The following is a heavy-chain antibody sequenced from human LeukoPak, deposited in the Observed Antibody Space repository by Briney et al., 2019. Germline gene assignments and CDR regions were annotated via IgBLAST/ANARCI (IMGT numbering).Heavy chain of an antibody. CDR1: GFTFSSYW. J-gene: IGHJ4*02. CDR2: INSDGSST. Sequence: PGGSLRLSCAASGFTFSSYWMHWVRQAPGKGLVWVSRINSDGSSTSYADSVKGRFTISRDNSKNTLYLQMNSLRAEDTAVYYCARGTSSWYYLDYWGQGTLVTVSS. CDR3: ARGTSSWYYLDY. V-gene: IGHV3-74*01. D-gene: IGHD1-7*01.